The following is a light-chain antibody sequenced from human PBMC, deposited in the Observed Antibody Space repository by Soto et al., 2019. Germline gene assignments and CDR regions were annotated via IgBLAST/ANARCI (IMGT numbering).Light chain of an antibody. CDR3: QKYNNWPPYT. CDR2: GAS. V-gene: IGKV3D-15*01. J-gene: IGKJ2*01. CDR1: QSVSSS. Sequence: EIVMTQSPATLSVSPGERATLSCRASQSVSSSLAWYQQKPGQAPRALIYGASSRAPGIPDRFSGSGSGTDFTLTISRLEDEDFAVYYCQKYNNWPPYTFGQGTKVDIK.